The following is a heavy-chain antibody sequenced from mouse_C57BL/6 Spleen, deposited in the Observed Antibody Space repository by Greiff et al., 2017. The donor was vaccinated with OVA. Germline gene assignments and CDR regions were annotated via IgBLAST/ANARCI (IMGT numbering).Heavy chain of an antibody. V-gene: IGHV3-6*01. CDR1: GYSITSGYY. CDR2: ISYDGSN. Sequence: ESGPGLVKPSQSLSLTCSVTGYSITSGYYWIWIRPFPGNTLEWLGYISYDGSNNYHPSLQNRISITRDTSKNQFFLKLNSVTTEDTATVYCARRDSYGSPYVDYWGQGTTLTVSS. D-gene: IGHD1-1*01. J-gene: IGHJ2*01. CDR3: ARRDSYGSPYVDY.